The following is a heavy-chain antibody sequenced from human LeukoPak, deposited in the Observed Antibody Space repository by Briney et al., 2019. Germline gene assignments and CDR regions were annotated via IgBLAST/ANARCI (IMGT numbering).Heavy chain of an antibody. D-gene: IGHD3-10*01. CDR2: IYYSGST. CDR3: ARDNHGSGIIFDY. CDR1: GGSISSGDYY. V-gene: IGHV4-30-4*08. Sequence: SQTLSLTCTVSGGSISSGDYYWSWIRQPPGKGLEWIGYIYYSGSTYYNPSLKSRVTISVDTSKNQFSLKLSSETAADTAVYYCARDNHGSGIIFDYWGQGTLVTVSS. J-gene: IGHJ4*02.